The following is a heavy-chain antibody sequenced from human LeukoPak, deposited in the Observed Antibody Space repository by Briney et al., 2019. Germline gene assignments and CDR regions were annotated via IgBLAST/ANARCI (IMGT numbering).Heavy chain of an antibody. CDR2: ISWNSGSI. Sequence: GGSLRLSCAASGFTFDDYAMHWVRQAPGKGLEWVSGISWNSGSIGYADSVKGRFTISRGNAKNSLYLQMNSLRAEDTALYYCAKARIAAAGYFDYWGQGTLVTVSS. CDR3: AKARIAAAGYFDY. V-gene: IGHV3-9*01. CDR1: GFTFDDYA. J-gene: IGHJ4*02. D-gene: IGHD6-13*01.